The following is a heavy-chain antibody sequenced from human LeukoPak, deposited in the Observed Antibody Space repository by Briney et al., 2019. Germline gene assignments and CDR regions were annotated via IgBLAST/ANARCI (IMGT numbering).Heavy chain of an antibody. J-gene: IGHJ4*02. Sequence: GGSLRLSCSASGFTFSSYAMHWVRQAPGKGLEYVSAISSNGGSTYYADSMKGRFTISRDNSKNTLYLQMNSLRAEDTAVYYCARDRDGYNYGFLGYWGQGTLVTVSS. CDR1: GFTFSSYA. CDR2: ISSNGGST. D-gene: IGHD5-18*01. CDR3: ARDRDGYNYGFLGY. V-gene: IGHV3-64*04.